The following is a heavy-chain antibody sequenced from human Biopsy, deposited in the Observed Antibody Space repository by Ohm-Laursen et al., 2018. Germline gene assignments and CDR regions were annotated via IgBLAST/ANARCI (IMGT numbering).Heavy chain of an antibody. D-gene: IGHD4-11*01. V-gene: IGHV4-59*01. CDR3: ARDSGILNYGNFKYYHYYGMDV. J-gene: IGHJ6*02. CDR2: IYYSVMT. Sequence: GTLSLTCTVSGGPIDSYYWSWTRQPPGKALEWIGYIYYSVMTNYNPSLQSRVSISVDTSRNQVSLTLSSVTAADTAVYYCARDSGILNYGNFKYYHYYGMDVWGQGTKVTVSS. CDR1: GGPIDSYY.